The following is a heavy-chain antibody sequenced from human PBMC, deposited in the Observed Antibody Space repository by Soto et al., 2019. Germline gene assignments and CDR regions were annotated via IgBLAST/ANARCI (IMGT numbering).Heavy chain of an antibody. CDR1: GFTFSSYS. J-gene: IGHJ6*02. Sequence: EVQLVESGGGLVKPGGSLRLSCAASGFTFSSYSMNWVRQAPGKGLEWVSSISSSSSYIYYADSVKGRFTISRDNAKNSLYLQMNNLRAEDTAVYYCAREIDSDWIREYYYYGMDVWGQGTTVTVSS. CDR2: ISSSSSYI. D-gene: IGHD6-19*01. CDR3: AREIDSDWIREYYYYGMDV. V-gene: IGHV3-21*01.